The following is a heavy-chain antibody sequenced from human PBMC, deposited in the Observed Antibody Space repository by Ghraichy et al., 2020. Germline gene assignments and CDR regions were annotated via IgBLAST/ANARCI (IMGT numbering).Heavy chain of an antibody. Sequence: GGYLRLSCAASRFTFSGYSMHWVRQAPGKGLEWVAVISYDGSNKYYADSVKGRFTISRDNSKNTLYLQMNSLRAEDTAVYYCARDIKSSSWSYYYYAMDVWGQGTTVTVSS. CDR1: RFTFSGYS. D-gene: IGHD6-13*01. V-gene: IGHV3-30-3*01. CDR3: ARDIKSSSWSYYYYAMDV. J-gene: IGHJ6*02. CDR2: ISYDGSNK.